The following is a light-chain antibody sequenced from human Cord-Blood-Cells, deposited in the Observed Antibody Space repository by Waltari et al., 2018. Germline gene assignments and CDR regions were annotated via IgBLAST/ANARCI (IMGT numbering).Light chain of an antibody. CDR2: AVS. CDR1: TSDVGGYNY. CDR3: SSYTSSSTLDVV. J-gene: IGLJ2*01. Sequence: QSALTQPASVSGSPGQSITISCTGTTSDVGGYNYVSWYQQHPGKAPKLMIYAVSNRPSGVSNRFSGSKSGNTASLTISGLQAEDEADYYYSSYTSSSTLDVVFGGGTKLTVL. V-gene: IGLV2-14*01.